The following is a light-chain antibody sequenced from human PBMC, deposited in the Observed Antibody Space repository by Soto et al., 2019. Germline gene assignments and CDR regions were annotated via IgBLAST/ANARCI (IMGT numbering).Light chain of an antibody. CDR1: QSVSSY. CDR2: DAS. V-gene: IGKV3-11*01. CDR3: QQRRT. Sequence: EIVLTQSPATLSLSPGERATLSCRASQSVSSYLAWYQQKPGQAPRLLIYDASNSATGIPARFSGSGSGTDFTLTISSLEPEDCAVYYCQQRRTFGQGTKLEIK. J-gene: IGKJ2*01.